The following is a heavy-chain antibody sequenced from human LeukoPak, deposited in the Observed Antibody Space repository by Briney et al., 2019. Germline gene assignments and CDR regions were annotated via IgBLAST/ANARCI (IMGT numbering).Heavy chain of an antibody. V-gene: IGHV3-30-3*01. D-gene: IGHD3-22*01. Sequence: GGSLRLSCAASGFTVSSNYMSWVRQAPGKGLEWVAVISYDGSNKYYADSVKGRFTIPRDNSKNTLYLQMNSLRAEDTAVYYCARDSYYYDSSGPRYFDLWGRGTLVTVSS. J-gene: IGHJ2*01. CDR2: ISYDGSNK. CDR1: GFTVSSNY. CDR3: ARDSYYYDSSGPRYFDL.